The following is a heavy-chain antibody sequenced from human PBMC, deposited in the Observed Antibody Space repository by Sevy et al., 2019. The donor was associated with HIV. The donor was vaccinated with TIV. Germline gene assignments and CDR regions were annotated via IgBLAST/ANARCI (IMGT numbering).Heavy chain of an antibody. J-gene: IGHJ5*01. V-gene: IGHV3-21*01. CDR1: GFTFSSYS. D-gene: IGHD1-26*01. CDR2: ISSSSSYI. Sequence: GGSLRLSCAASGFTFSSYSMNWVRQAPGKGLEWVSSISSSSSYIYYTDSVKGRFTISRDNAQNSLYLQMNSLRAEDTAVYYCARGGFVGIFDSWGQGTLVTVSS. CDR3: ARGGFVGIFDS.